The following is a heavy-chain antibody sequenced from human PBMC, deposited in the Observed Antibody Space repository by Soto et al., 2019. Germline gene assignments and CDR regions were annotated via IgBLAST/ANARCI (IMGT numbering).Heavy chain of an antibody. V-gene: IGHV4-30-4*01. J-gene: IGHJ4*02. CDR2: IYYTGST. Sequence: QVQLQESGPGLVKPSQTLSLTCTVSGGSISSGDYYWSWIRQPPGKGLEWVGYIYYTGSTYYNPSLKSRVTISLDASKNQLSLKLSSVTAADTAVYYCARAFDDSSGYYGGLGYWGQGTLVTVSS. CDR3: ARAFDDSSGYYGGLGY. D-gene: IGHD3-22*01. CDR1: GGSISSGDYY.